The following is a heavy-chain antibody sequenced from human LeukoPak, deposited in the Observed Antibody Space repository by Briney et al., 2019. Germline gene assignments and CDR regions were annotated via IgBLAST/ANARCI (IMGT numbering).Heavy chain of an antibody. D-gene: IGHD5-18*01. CDR3: ARAGGDTAMVTVDY. V-gene: IGHV4-59*01. J-gene: IGHJ4*02. Sequence: PSETLSLTCTVSGGSISSYYWSWIRQPPGKGLEWIGYIYYSGSTNYNPSLKSRVTISVDTSKNQFSLKLSSVTAADTAVYYCARAGGDTAMVTVDYWGQGTLVTVSS. CDR2: IYYSGST. CDR1: GGSISSYY.